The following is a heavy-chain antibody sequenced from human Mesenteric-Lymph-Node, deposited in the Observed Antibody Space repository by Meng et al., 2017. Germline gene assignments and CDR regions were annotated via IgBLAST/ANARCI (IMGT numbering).Heavy chain of an antibody. CDR2: INHSGST. D-gene: IGHD4-17*01. Sequence: QVQLQASGPGMVKPPQTLPRTCAVYGGSFSGYYWSWIRQHPGKGLEGIGEINHSGSTNYTPSLKSRVTISVDTSKNQFSLKLSSVTAADTAVYYCARRYGASAYNWFDPWGQGTLVTVSS. CDR3: ARRYGASAYNWFDP. V-gene: IGHV4-34*09. J-gene: IGHJ5*02. CDR1: GGSFSGYY.